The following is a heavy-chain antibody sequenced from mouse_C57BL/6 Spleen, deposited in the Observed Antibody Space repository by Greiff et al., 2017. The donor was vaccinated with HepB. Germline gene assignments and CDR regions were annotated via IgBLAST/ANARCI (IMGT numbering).Heavy chain of an antibody. CDR3: ARHGDYYRSSLYYFDY. CDR1: GYTFTEYT. Sequence: QVQLKQSGAELVKPGASVKLSCKASGYTFTEYTIHWVKQRSGQGLEWIGWFYPGSGSIKYNEKFKDKATLTADKSSSTVYMELSRLTSEDPAVYFCARHGDYYRSSLYYFDYWGQGTTLTVSS. J-gene: IGHJ2*01. D-gene: IGHD1-1*01. CDR2: FYPGSGSI. V-gene: IGHV1-62-2*01.